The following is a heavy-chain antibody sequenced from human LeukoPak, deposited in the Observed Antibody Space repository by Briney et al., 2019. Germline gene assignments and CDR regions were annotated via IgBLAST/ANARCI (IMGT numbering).Heavy chain of an antibody. D-gene: IGHD4-23*01. CDR2: IGRSDGST. CDR1: GFTFTNCD. J-gene: IGHJ4*02. Sequence: GGSLRHSCAASGFTFTNCDMTWVRQPPGKGLEWVSSIGRSDGSTYYADSVKGRFTISRDNSKNTLYLEMNSLRAEDTALYYCATYYGGHFDYWGQGTLVTVSS. V-gene: IGHV3-23*01. CDR3: ATYYGGHFDY.